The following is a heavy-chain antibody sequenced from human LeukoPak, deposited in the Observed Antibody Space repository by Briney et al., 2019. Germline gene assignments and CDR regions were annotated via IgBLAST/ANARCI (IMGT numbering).Heavy chain of an antibody. Sequence: PSETLSLTCTVSGGSISSSSYYWGWIRQPPGKGLEWIGSIYYSGSTYYNPSLKSRVTISVDTSKNQFSLKLISLTAADTAVYYCARRLFPWGIAAAGTWNWFDPWGQGTLVTVSS. CDR3: ARRLFPWGIAAAGTWNWFDP. CDR1: GGSISSSSYY. J-gene: IGHJ5*02. CDR2: IYYSGST. D-gene: IGHD6-13*01. V-gene: IGHV4-39*01.